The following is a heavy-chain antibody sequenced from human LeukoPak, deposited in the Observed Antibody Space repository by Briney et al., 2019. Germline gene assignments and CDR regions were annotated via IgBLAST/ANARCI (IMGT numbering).Heavy chain of an antibody. D-gene: IGHD1-1*01. V-gene: IGHV1-2*02. Sequence: ASVKVSCKASGYTFTGYYMHWVRQAPGQGLEWMGWINPNSGGTNYAQKFQGRVTMTRDTSISTAYMELSRLRSDDTAVYYRARTLGVYWNGDYWGQGTLVTVSS. J-gene: IGHJ4*02. CDR2: INPNSGGT. CDR3: ARTLGVYWNGDY. CDR1: GYTFTGYY.